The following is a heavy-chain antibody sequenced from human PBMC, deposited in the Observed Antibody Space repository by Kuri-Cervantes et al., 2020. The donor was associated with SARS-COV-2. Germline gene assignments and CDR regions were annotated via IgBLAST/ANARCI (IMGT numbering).Heavy chain of an antibody. CDR3: ARDPYCSSTSCHTGYYYYGMDV. D-gene: IGHD2-2*02. CDR1: GFTFSSYS. CDR2: ISSSSSTI. Sequence: GESLKISCAASGFTFSSYSMNWVRQAPGKGLEWASYISSSSSTIYYADSVKGRFTISRDNAKNSLYLQMNSLRAEDTAVYYCARDPYCSSTSCHTGYYYYGMDVWGQGTTVTVSS. J-gene: IGHJ6*02. V-gene: IGHV3-48*01.